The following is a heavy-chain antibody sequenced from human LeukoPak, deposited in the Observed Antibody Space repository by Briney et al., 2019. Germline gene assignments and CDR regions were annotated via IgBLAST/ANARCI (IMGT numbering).Heavy chain of an antibody. V-gene: IGHV3-53*01. J-gene: IGHJ6*03. CDR1: GFTVSSNS. CDR2: IYSDNT. D-gene: IGHD3-10*01. CDR3: ARVLSGRGSLYSYYYYMDV. Sequence: GGSLRLSCTVSGFTVSSNSMSWVRQAPGKGLEWVSFIYSDNTHYSDSVKGRFTISRDNSKNTLYLQMNSLRTEDTAVYYCARVLSGRGSLYSYYYYMDVWGKGTTVTISS.